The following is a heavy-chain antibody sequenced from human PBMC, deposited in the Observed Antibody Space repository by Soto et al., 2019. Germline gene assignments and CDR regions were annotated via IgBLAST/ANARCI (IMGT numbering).Heavy chain of an antibody. V-gene: IGHV3-30-3*01. CDR3: ARDRYYYSSGRPIGMDV. CDR2: ISSDGFNK. J-gene: IGHJ6*02. CDR1: GFTFRNYA. Sequence: GGSLRLSCVASGFTFRNYALHWVRQAPGKGLEWVALISSDGFNKNYADSVKGRFSTSRDNFRNTLDLQMNSLRAEDTALYYCARDRYYYSSGRPIGMDVWGQGTTVTVSS. D-gene: IGHD3-10*01.